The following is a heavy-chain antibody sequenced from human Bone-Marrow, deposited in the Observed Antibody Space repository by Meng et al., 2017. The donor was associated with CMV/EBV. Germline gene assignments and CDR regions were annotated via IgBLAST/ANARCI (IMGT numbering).Heavy chain of an antibody. CDR3: ASGGRGTYYDFWSGYYYFDY. J-gene: IGHJ4*02. D-gene: IGHD3-3*01. CDR1: VYTFTSYD. V-gene: IGHV1-8*02. Sequence: ASVKVSCQASVYTFTSYDMNWVRQATGQGLEWMGCMNTNSGNTGYAQKFQGRVTMTTDTSTSTAYMELRSLRSDDTAVYYCASGGRGTYYDFWSGYYYFDYWGQGTLVTVSS. CDR2: MNTNSGNT.